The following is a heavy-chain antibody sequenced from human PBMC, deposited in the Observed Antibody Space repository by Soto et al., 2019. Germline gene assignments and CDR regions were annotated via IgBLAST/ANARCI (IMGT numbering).Heavy chain of an antibody. CDR1: GFTFSSYG. Sequence: QVQLVESGGGVVQPGRSLRLSCAASGFTFSSYGVHWVRQAPGKGLEWVAVIWCDGSDKYYADSVKGRFTISRDNSKNELYLQMISLRAEETAVYYCARDPATKHPTAYYYDSSDAFDIWGQGTMVTVSS. V-gene: IGHV3-33*01. D-gene: IGHD3-22*01. CDR3: ARDPATKHPTAYYYDSSDAFDI. J-gene: IGHJ3*02. CDR2: IWCDGSDK.